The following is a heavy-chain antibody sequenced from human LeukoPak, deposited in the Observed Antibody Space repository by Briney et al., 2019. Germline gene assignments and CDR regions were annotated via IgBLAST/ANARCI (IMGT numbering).Heavy chain of an antibody. CDR2: IKKDGSEK. CDR1: GFTFSSYW. Sequence: GGSLRLSCAASGFTFSSYWMSWVRQAPGKGLEWVANIKKDGSEKYYVDSVKGRFAISRDNAKNSLYLQMNGLRAEDTAVYYCAGLYYYGSGSYPDDAFDIWGQGTMVTVSS. J-gene: IGHJ3*02. D-gene: IGHD3-10*01. V-gene: IGHV3-7*01. CDR3: AGLYYYGSGSYPDDAFDI.